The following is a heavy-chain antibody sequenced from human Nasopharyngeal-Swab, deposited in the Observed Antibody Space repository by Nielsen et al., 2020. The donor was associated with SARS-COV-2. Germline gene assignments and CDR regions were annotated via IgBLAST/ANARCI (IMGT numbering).Heavy chain of an antibody. CDR3: VRGAYSSGWYDY. CDR2: IHYSGST. CDR1: GGSISSSSYY. Sequence: SETLSLTCTVSGGSISSSSYYWGWIRQPPGKGLEWIGSIHYSGSTYYNPSLKSRVTISVDTSKNQFSLKLSSVTAADTAVYYCVRGAYSSGWYDYWGQGTLVTVSS. V-gene: IGHV4-39*01. J-gene: IGHJ4*02. D-gene: IGHD6-19*01.